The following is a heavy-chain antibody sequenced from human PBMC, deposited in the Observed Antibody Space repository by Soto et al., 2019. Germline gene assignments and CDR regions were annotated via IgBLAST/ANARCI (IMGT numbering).Heavy chain of an antibody. CDR2: VFHSGST. Sequence: SETLSLTCTFSGGSIISYYWSWIRQPPGKGLEWIAYVFHSGSTNYNPSLKSRVTISIDTSKNRFSLSLRSASAADTAVYYCARSISGDPWFDPWGQGTLVTVSS. CDR1: GGSIISYY. J-gene: IGHJ5*02. CDR3: ARSISGDPWFDP. D-gene: IGHD2-21*01. V-gene: IGHV4-59*01.